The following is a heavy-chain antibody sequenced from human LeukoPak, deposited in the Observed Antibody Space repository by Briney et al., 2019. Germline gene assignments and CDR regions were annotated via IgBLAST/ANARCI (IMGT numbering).Heavy chain of an antibody. D-gene: IGHD3-3*01. CDR2: INPSGGST. CDR3: ARDKIPYYDFWSGHSPKEGAFDI. J-gene: IGHJ3*02. Sequence: ASVKVSCKASGDTVTSYYMHWVRQAPGQGLEWMGIINPSGGSTSYAQKFQGRVTMTRDTSTSTVYMELSSLRSEDTAVYYCARDKIPYYDFWSGHSPKEGAFDIWGQGTMVTVSS. V-gene: IGHV1-46*01. CDR1: GDTVTSYY.